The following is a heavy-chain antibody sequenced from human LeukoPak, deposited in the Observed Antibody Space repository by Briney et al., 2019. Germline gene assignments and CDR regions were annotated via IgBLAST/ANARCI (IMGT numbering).Heavy chain of an antibody. CDR3: ARDRTGDSGSYYGYWFDP. Sequence: GGSLRLSCAASGFTFSSYWMSWVRQAPGKGLEWVANINQDGSEKYYVDSVKGRFTISRDNAKNSLYLQMNSLRAEDTAVYYCARDRTGDSGSYYGYWFDPWGQGTLVTVSS. J-gene: IGHJ5*02. CDR2: INQDGSEK. D-gene: IGHD1-26*01. V-gene: IGHV3-7*01. CDR1: GFTFSSYW.